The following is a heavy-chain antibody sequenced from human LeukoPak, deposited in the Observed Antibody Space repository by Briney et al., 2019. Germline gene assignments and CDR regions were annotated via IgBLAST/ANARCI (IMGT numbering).Heavy chain of an antibody. J-gene: IGHJ4*02. V-gene: IGHV4-39*01. CDR3: ARQRVGRIVVVNKTYYFDY. CDR1: GGSISSSSYY. Sequence: PSETLSLTCTVSGGSISSSSYYWGWIRQPPGKGLEWIGSIYYSGSTYYNPSLKSRVTISVDTSKNQFSLKLSSVTAADTAVYYCARQRVGRIVVVNKTYYFDYWGQGTLVTVSS. D-gene: IGHD3-22*01. CDR2: IYYSGST.